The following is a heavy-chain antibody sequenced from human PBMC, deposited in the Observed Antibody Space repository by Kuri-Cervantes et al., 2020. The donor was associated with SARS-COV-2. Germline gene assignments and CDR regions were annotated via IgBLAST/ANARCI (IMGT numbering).Heavy chain of an antibody. CDR1: GGSISSYY. J-gene: IGHJ5*02. D-gene: IGHD3-3*01. CDR2: IYTSGST. V-gene: IGHV4-4*07. Sequence: SETLSLTCTVSGGSISSYYWSWIRQPAGKGLEWIGRIYTSGSTNYNPPLKSRVTMSVDTSRNQFSLKLSSVTAADTAVYYCARDRAQITIFGVSSMDWFDPWGQGTLVTVSS. CDR3: ARDRAQITIFGVSSMDWFDP.